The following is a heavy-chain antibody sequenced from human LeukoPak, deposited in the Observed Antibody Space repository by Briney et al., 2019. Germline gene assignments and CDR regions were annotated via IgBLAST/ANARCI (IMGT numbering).Heavy chain of an antibody. Sequence: GASVKVPCKASGYTFTGYYMYWVRQAPGQGLEWMGRINPNTGSTNYAQRFQGRVTLTRDNYIDTAYMELKRLRSDDTAMYYCARGEDSANWGQGTLVIVSS. V-gene: IGHV1-2*06. D-gene: IGHD4-11*01. CDR2: INPNTGST. J-gene: IGHJ4*02. CDR1: GYTFTGYY. CDR3: ARGEDSAN.